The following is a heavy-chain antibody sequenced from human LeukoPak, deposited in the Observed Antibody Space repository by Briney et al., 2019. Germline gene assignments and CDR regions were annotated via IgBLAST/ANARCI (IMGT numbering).Heavy chain of an antibody. D-gene: IGHD1-14*01. V-gene: IGHV3-30-3*01. CDR2: ISYDGSNK. CDR3: ARELTPGPRVFDY. CDR1: GFTFSSYA. J-gene: IGHJ4*02. Sequence: GGSLRLSCAASGFTFSSYAMHWVRQAPGKGLEWVAVISYDGSNKYYADSVKGRFTISRDNSKNTLYLQMNSLRAEDTAVYYCARELTPGPRVFDYWGQGTLVTVSS.